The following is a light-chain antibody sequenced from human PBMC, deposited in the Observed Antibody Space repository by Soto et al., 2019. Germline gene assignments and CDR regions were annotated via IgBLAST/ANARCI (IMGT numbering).Light chain of an antibody. CDR3: QQYYSTPRT. V-gene: IGKV4-1*01. J-gene: IGKJ3*01. CDR2: WAS. Sequence: DIVMTQSPDSLAVSLGERVTISCKSSQSVLYSSNNKNYLAWYQQKPGQPPKLLIYWASTRESGVPDRFSGSGSGTDFTLTISSLQAEDVAVYYCQQYYSTPRTFGPGTKVDIK. CDR1: QSVLYSSNNKNY.